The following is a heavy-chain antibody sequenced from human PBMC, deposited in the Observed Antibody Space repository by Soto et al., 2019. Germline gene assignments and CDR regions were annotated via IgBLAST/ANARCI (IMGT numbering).Heavy chain of an antibody. J-gene: IGHJ4*02. Sequence: GGSLRLSCVASGFTFGSCGMNWVRQAPGKGLEWVAGVSPHGANTYYADSVRGRFIISRDDSGNTVSLDMNSLRGDDSAVYYCATEGAKTTWNFDYWGQGTVVTVSS. D-gene: IGHD1-1*01. CDR3: ATEGAKTTWNFDY. V-gene: IGHV3-23*01. CDR2: VSPHGANT. CDR1: GFTFGSCG.